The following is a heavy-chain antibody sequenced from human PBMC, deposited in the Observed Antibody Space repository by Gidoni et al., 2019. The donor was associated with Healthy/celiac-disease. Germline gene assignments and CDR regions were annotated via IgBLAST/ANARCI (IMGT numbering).Heavy chain of an antibody. D-gene: IGHD6-19*01. J-gene: IGHJ4*02. CDR1: GFTFSSYE. CDR2: ISSSGSTI. V-gene: IGHV3-48*03. Sequence: EVQLVESGGGLVQPGGSLRLSCAASGFTFSSYEMNWVRQAPGKGLEWVSYISSSGSTIYYADSVKGRFTISRDNAKNSLYLQMNSLRAEDTAVYYCARGSLAGPYFDYWGQGTLVTVSS. CDR3: ARGSLAGPYFDY.